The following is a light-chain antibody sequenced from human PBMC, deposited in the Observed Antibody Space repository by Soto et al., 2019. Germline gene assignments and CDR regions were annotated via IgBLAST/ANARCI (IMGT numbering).Light chain of an antibody. J-gene: IGLJ2*01. CDR3: AAWDDSLSGGG. CDR1: SSNIGSNY. CDR2: RNN. Sequence: VVTQPPSASGTPGQRVTISCSGSSSNIGSNYVYWYQQLPGTAPKLLIYRNNQRPSGVPDRFSGSKSGTSASLAISGLRSEDEADYYCAAWDDSLSGGGFGGGTKLTVL. V-gene: IGLV1-47*01.